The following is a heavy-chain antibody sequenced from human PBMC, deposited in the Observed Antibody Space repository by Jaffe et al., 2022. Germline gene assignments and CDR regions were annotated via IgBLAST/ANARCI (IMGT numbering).Heavy chain of an antibody. Sequence: QVQLQESGPGLVKPSETLSLTCTVSGGSISSYYWSWIRQPPGKGLEWIGYIYYSGSTNYNPSLKSRVTISVDTSKNQFSLKLSSVTAADTAVYYCARGGEWYYYGSGRPYYYYMDVWGKGTTVTVSS. CDR3: ARGGEWYYYGSGRPYYYYMDV. CDR1: GGSISSYY. V-gene: IGHV4-59*01. D-gene: IGHD3-10*01. J-gene: IGHJ6*03. CDR2: IYYSGST.